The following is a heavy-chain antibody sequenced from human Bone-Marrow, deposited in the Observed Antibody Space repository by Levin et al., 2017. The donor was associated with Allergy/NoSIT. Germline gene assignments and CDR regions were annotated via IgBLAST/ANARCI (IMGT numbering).Heavy chain of an antibody. CDR1: GYTFTSYD. Sequence: ASVKVSCKASGYTFTSYDINWVRQATGQGLEWMGWMNPNSGNTGYAQKFQGRVTMTRNTSISTAYMELSSLRSEDTAVYYCARGSVVVPAAMPPGGFDPWCQGTLVTVSS. CDR2: MNPNSGNT. D-gene: IGHD2-2*01. V-gene: IGHV1-8*01. J-gene: IGHJ5*02. CDR3: ARGSVVVPAAMPPGGFDP.